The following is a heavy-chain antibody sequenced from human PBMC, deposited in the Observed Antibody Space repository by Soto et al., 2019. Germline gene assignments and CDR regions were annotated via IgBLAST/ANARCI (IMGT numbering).Heavy chain of an antibody. J-gene: IGHJ6*02. CDR2: INSDGSST. V-gene: IGHV3-74*01. Sequence: GGSLRLSCAASGFTFSSYWMHWVRQAPGKGLVWVSRINSDGSSTSYADSVKGRFTISRDNAKNTLYLQMNSLRAEDTAVYYCAREGYDFWSGRSPYYGMDVWGQGTTVTVSS. CDR3: AREGYDFWSGRSPYYGMDV. D-gene: IGHD3-3*01. CDR1: GFTFSSYW.